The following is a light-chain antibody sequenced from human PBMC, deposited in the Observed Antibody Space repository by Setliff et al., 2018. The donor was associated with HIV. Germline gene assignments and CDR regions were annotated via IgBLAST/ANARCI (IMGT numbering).Light chain of an antibody. Sequence: QSALAQPASVSGSPGQSITLSCTGTSSDVGSYNFVSWYQQHPGRAPKLMIYDVTKRPSGVSDRFSGSKSGNTASPTISGLQTEDEADYYCCSYTSSLTYVFGTGTKGTVL. J-gene: IGLJ1*01. CDR2: DVT. V-gene: IGLV2-14*03. CDR3: CSYTSSLTYV. CDR1: SSDVGSYNF.